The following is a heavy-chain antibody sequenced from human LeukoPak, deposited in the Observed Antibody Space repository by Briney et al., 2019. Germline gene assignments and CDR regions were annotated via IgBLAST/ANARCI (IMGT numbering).Heavy chain of an antibody. CDR1: GFTFSSYS. V-gene: IGHV3-21*01. D-gene: IGHD6-19*01. J-gene: IGHJ6*03. CDR2: ISSSSSYI. CDR3: ARDSLAVADSYYYYYMDV. Sequence: GGSLRLSCAASGFTFSSYSMNWVRQAPGKGLEWVSSISSSSSYIYYADSVKGRFTISIDNAKNSLYLQMNSLRAEDTAVYYCARDSLAVADSYYYYYMDVWGKGTTVTISS.